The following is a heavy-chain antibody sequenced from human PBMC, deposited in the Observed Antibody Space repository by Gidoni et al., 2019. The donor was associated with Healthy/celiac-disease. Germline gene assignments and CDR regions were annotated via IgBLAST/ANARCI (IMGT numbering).Heavy chain of an antibody. Sequence: QVQLVQSGAEVKKPGPAVTVSCKASGYTFPRYYMHWLRQAPGQGLEWMGWINPKSGGTNYAQKFQGRVTMTRNTHLSTAYMELSRLRSDDTAVYYCARWPVSREDLDAFDIWSQGTMVTVSS. CDR1: GYTFPRYY. V-gene: IGHV1-2*02. CDR2: INPKSGGT. CDR3: ARWPVSREDLDAFDI. D-gene: IGHD3-10*01. J-gene: IGHJ3*02.